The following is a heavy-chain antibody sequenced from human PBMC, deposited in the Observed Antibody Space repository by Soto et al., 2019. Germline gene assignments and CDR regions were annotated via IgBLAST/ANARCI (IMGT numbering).Heavy chain of an antibody. CDR2: IKSDGSST. V-gene: IGHV3-74*01. Sequence: EVQLVESGGGLVQPGESLRLSCEASGFTFSNHWMHWVRQAPGKGPVWVARIKSDGSSTNYADYVKGRFTVSRDNAKNTLFLQMNSLRVEGTAVYYCARSWNGVDYWGQGTLVTVSS. CDR3: ARSWNGVDY. D-gene: IGHD1-1*01. J-gene: IGHJ4*02. CDR1: GFTFSNHW.